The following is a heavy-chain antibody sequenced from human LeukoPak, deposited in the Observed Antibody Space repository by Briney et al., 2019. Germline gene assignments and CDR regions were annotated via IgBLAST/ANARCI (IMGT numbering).Heavy chain of an antibody. CDR2: INHSGST. J-gene: IGHJ4*02. D-gene: IGHD5-24*01. Sequence: PSETLSLTCAVYGGSFSGYYWSWIRQPPGKGLEWIGEINHSGSTNYNPSLKSRVTISVDTSKNQFSLKLSSVTAADTAVYYCALDGGSVGYDYWGQGTLVTVSS. V-gene: IGHV4-34*01. CDR3: ALDGGSVGYDY. CDR1: GGSFSGYY.